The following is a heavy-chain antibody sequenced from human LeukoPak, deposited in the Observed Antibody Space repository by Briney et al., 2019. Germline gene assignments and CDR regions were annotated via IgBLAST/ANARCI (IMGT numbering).Heavy chain of an antibody. CDR2: IYYSGST. CDR1: GGSISSYY. J-gene: IGHJ6*03. V-gene: IGHV4-59*08. Sequence: KPSETLSLTCTVSGGSISSYYWSWIRQPPGKGLEWIGYIYYSGSTNYNPSLKSRVTISVDTSKNQFSPKLSSVTAADTAVYYCARLANDDFWSGYARYYYYYYMDVWGKGTTVTISS. D-gene: IGHD3-3*01. CDR3: ARLANDDFWSGYARYYYYYYMDV.